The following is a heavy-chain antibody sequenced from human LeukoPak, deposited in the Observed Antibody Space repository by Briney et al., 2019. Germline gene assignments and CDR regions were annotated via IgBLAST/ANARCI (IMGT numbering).Heavy chain of an antibody. CDR3: ARVGGSGSYYNVFDY. Sequence: ASVKVSCKASGYTFTSYGISWVRQAPGQGLEWMGIINPSGGSTSYAQKFQGRVTMTRDTSTSTVYMELSSLRSEDTAVYYCARVGGSGSYYNVFDYWGQGTLVTVSS. V-gene: IGHV1-46*01. J-gene: IGHJ4*02. CDR1: GYTFTSYG. CDR2: INPSGGST. D-gene: IGHD3-10*01.